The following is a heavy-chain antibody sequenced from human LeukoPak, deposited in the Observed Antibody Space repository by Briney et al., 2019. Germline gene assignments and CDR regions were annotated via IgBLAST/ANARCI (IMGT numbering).Heavy chain of an antibody. D-gene: IGHD3/OR15-3a*01. Sequence: ASVKVSCKASGYTFTSYGISWVRQAPGQGLEWMGWISACNGNANYAQKLQGRVTMTTDTSTSTAYMELRSLRSDDTAVYYCATDWTRTPTNGMDVWGQGTTVTVSS. CDR3: ATDWTRTPTNGMDV. CDR1: GYTFTSYG. J-gene: IGHJ6*02. CDR2: ISACNGNA. V-gene: IGHV1-18*01.